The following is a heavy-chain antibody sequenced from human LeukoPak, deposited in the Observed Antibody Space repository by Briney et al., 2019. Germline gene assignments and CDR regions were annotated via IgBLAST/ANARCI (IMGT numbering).Heavy chain of an antibody. J-gene: IGHJ4*02. CDR1: GFTFDDYA. D-gene: IGHD6-13*01. CDR3: AKDIGYSSSLVDY. CDR2: ISWDGGST. V-gene: IGHV3-43D*03. Sequence: PGGSLRLSCAASGFTFDDYAMHWVRQTPGKGLEWVSLISWDGGSTYYVDSVKGRLTISRDNSKNSLYLQMNSLRAEDTALYYCAKDIGYSSSLVDYWGQGTLVTVSS.